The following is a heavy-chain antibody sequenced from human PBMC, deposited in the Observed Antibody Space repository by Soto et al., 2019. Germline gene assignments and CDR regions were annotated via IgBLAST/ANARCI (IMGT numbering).Heavy chain of an antibody. Sequence: PSETLSLTCTVSGGSISSYYWSWIRQPPGKGLEWIGQINHSGSANYNPSLKSRVTISVHTSNSQFSLKLSSVTAADTAVYYCARGFFLTGYLNWFDPWGQGTLVTVSS. J-gene: IGHJ5*02. CDR1: GGSISSYY. D-gene: IGHD3-9*01. V-gene: IGHV4-34*01. CDR2: INHSGSA. CDR3: ARGFFLTGYLNWFDP.